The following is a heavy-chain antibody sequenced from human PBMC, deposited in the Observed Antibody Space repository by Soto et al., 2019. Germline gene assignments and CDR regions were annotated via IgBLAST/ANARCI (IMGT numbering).Heavy chain of an antibody. Sequence: ASVKVSCKASGGTFSSYAISWVRQAPGQGLEWMGGIIPIFGTANYAQKFQGRVAITADESTSTAYMELSSLRSEDTAVYYCARCVSGSSLDQPFGYWGQGTLVTVSS. J-gene: IGHJ4*02. CDR3: ARCVSGSSLDQPFGY. D-gene: IGHD6-6*01. CDR2: IIPIFGTA. V-gene: IGHV1-69*13. CDR1: GGTFSSYA.